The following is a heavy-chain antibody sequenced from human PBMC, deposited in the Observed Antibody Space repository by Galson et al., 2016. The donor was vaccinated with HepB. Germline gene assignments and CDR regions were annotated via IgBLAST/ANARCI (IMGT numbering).Heavy chain of an antibody. D-gene: IGHD2-15*01. Sequence: SLRLSCAASGFTFSNYHMNWVRQSQERGLEWVSFVSSGGDTTYYIDSVRGRFTVSRDNSKDTLYLQTDNLRAEDTATYYCAKDHGYCRGGSCHFDRLAWGLGTLVTVSS. V-gene: IGHV3-23*03. J-gene: IGHJ5*02. CDR1: GFTFSNYH. CDR2: VSSGGDTT. CDR3: AKDHGYCRGGSCHFDRLA.